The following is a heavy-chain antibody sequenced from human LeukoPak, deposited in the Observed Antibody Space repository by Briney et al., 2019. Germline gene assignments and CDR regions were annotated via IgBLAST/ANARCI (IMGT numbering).Heavy chain of an antibody. D-gene: IGHD3-10*01. Sequence: GGSLRLSCAASGFTFSSYAMSWVRQAPGKGLEWVSAISGSGGSTYYADSVKGRFTISRDNAKNSLYLQMNSLRAEDTAVYYCARVYYGSGSYRPFDYWGQGTLVTVSS. V-gene: IGHV3-23*01. J-gene: IGHJ4*02. CDR2: ISGSGGST. CDR1: GFTFSSYA. CDR3: ARVYYGSGSYRPFDY.